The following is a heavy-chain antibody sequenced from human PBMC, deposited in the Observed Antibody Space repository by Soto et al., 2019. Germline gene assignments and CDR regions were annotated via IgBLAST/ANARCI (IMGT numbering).Heavy chain of an antibody. CDR3: AGASDSTWYNWLDP. V-gene: IGHV1-69*01. Sequence: QVQLVQSGAEVKKPGSSVKVSCKAPGGNFSSNGIRWVRQAPGQGLEFMGGIIPTFGTTNYAHKFRGRVTITAAESTGTAYMELSSLRSDDTAVYYCAGASDSTWYNWLDPWGQGTLVTVSS. D-gene: IGHD5-18*01. CDR2: IIPTFGTT. J-gene: IGHJ5*02. CDR1: GGNFSSNG.